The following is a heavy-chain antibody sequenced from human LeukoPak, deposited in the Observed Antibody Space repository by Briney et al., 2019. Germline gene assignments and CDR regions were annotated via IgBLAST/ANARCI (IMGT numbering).Heavy chain of an antibody. V-gene: IGHV6-1*01. CDR3: ALARSEYHYGMDV. CDR2: TYYRSKWYY. CDR1: GDSVSSIGVA. J-gene: IGHJ6*02. Sequence: SQTLSLTCAISGDSVSSIGVAWSWIRQSPSRGLEWLGRTYYRSKWYYEYAVSVKGRININPDPSKNQFSLQLNSVTPEDTAVYYCALARSEYHYGMDVWGQGTTVTVSS.